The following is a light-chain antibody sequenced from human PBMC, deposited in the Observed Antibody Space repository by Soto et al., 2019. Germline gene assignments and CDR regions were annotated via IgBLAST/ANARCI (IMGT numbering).Light chain of an antibody. CDR2: DAS. CDR1: QSVSIS. CDR3: QQYGSSPTT. J-gene: IGKJ1*01. Sequence: EIVLAQSPATLSLSPGERATLSCRASQSVSISLAWYQQKPGQAPRLLIYDASNRATGVPARFSGSGSGTDFTLTVSSLEPEDFAVYYCQQYGSSPTTFGQGTKVDIK. V-gene: IGKV3-11*01.